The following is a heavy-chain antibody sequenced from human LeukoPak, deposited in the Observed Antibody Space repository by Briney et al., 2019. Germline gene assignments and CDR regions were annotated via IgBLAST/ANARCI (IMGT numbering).Heavy chain of an antibody. Sequence: GGSLRLSCAASGFTFSDYYMSWIRQAPGKGLEWVSYISSSTSYTSYADSVKGRFTTSRDNAKNSLFLQMNSLRAEDTAVYYCARDLSRWELDYWGQGTLVTVSS. D-gene: IGHD1-26*01. V-gene: IGHV3-11*05. CDR2: ISSSTSYT. CDR1: GFTFSDYY. CDR3: ARDLSRWELDY. J-gene: IGHJ4*02.